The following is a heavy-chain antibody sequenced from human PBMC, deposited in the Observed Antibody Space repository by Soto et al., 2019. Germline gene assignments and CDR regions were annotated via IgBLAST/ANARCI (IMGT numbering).Heavy chain of an antibody. J-gene: IGHJ3*02. CDR2: ITWDGSNR. D-gene: IGHD3-9*01. CDR3: AKEIGLTGYRGAFAI. CDR1: GFTFDDYS. V-gene: IGHV3-43*01. Sequence: GSLRLSCAASGFTFDDYSMNWVRQAPGKGLEWVSLITWDGSNRYYADSVKGRFTISRDNSKNFLFLQMNSLRTEDSALYYCAKEIGLTGYRGAFAIWGRGTMVTVSS.